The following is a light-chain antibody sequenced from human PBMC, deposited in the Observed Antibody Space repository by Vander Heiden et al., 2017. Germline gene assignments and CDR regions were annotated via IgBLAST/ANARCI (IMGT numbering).Light chain of an antibody. Sequence: IQTTQSPSSLSASVGDRVTITCRASQSIRSYLNWYQQKPGKAPKLLIYAASSLQSGVPSRFSGSGSGTDFTLTISSLQPEDFATYYCQQSYSTPLTFGGGTKVEIK. CDR2: AAS. CDR3: QQSYSTPLT. J-gene: IGKJ4*01. CDR1: QSIRSY. V-gene: IGKV1-39*01.